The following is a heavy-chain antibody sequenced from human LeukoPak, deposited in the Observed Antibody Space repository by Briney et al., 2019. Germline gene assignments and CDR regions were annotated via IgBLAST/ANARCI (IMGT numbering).Heavy chain of an antibody. Sequence: SETLSLTCTVSGGSISSYYWSWIRQPAGKGLEWIGRIYTSGSTNYNPSLKSRVTMSVDTSKNQFSLKLSSVTAADTAVYYCAKSRYYGDYEALGYWGQGTLVTVSS. J-gene: IGHJ4*02. CDR1: GGSISSYY. CDR3: AKSRYYGDYEALGY. CDR2: IYTSGST. V-gene: IGHV4-4*07. D-gene: IGHD4-17*01.